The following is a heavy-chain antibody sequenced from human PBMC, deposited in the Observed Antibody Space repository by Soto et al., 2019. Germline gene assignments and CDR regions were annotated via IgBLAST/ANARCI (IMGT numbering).Heavy chain of an antibody. CDR3: ARHAGGTTRDY. D-gene: IGHD1-1*01. V-gene: IGHV4-59*08. CDR1: CGSLICLY. CDR2: ISYSGST. J-gene: IGHJ4*02. Sequence: ASGTLSLPCTVSCGSLICLYLSWIRQPPGKGLEWIGYISYSGSTSYNASLKSRVTISVDTSRNQFSLNLYSVTAADTAVYYCARHAGGTTRDYWGQGTRVTVSS.